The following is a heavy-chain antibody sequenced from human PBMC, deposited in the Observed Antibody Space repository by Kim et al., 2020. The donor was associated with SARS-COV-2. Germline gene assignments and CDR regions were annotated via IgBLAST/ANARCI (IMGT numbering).Heavy chain of an antibody. J-gene: IGHJ4*02. Sequence: GGSLRLSCAASGFTFSDYYMTWVRQAPGKGLEWVSYISSTSGYTDYADSVKGRFTISRDNARNSLYLQMNNVRVEDTAVYYCTGGRSWSPSPYSWGQGTLVTVSS. CDR1: GFTFSDYY. CDR3: TGGRSWSPSPYS. D-gene: IGHD3-10*01. CDR2: ISSTSGYT. V-gene: IGHV3-11*06.